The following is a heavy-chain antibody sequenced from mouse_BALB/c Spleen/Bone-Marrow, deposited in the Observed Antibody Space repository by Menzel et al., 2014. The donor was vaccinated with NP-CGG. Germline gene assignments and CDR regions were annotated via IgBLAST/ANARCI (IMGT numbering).Heavy chain of an antibody. J-gene: IGHJ2*01. CDR2: ISSGGHDT. V-gene: IGHV5-6-4*01. CDR1: GFTFSSYS. D-gene: IGHD2-4*01. CDR3: SKDGGYDYSYYFDY. Sequence: EVHLVESGGGLVKPGGSLKLSCAASGFTFSSYSMSWVRQTPEKRLEWVATISSGGHDTYYPGSVKGRFTISRDNAKNTLYLQMSSLKSEDTSMYYCSKDGGYDYSYYFDYWGQGTTLTVSS.